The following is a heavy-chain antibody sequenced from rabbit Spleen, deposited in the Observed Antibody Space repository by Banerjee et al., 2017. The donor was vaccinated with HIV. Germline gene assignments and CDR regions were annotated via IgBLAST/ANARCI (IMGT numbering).Heavy chain of an antibody. V-gene: IGHV1S40*01. CDR3: AREASDTVPFDL. J-gene: IGHJ2*01. CDR2: IGGSSGRT. CDR1: GFSFSSGYY. D-gene: IGHD1-1*01. Sequence: QSLEESGGDLVKPGASLTLTCTASGFSFSSGYYMCWVRQAPGKGLEWIACIGGSSGRTYYASWAKGRFTISKTSSTTVALQMTSLTAADTATYFCAREASDTVPFDLWGPGTLVTVS.